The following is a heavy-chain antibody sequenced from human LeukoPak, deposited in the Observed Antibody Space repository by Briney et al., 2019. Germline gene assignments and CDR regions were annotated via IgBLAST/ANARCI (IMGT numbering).Heavy chain of an antibody. J-gene: IGHJ4*02. Sequence: GGSLRLSCAASGFTFSSYSMNWVRQAPGKGLEWVSSISSSSSYIYYADSVKGRFTISRDNAKNSLYLQMNSLRAEDTAVYYCARVESGGYSYAFDYWGQGTLVTVSS. V-gene: IGHV3-21*01. CDR1: GFTFSSYS. CDR2: ISSSSSYI. CDR3: ARVESGGYSYAFDY. D-gene: IGHD5-18*01.